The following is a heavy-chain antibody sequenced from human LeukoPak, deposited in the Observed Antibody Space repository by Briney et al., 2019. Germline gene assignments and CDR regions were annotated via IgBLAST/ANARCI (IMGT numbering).Heavy chain of an antibody. V-gene: IGHV1-2*02. CDR2: INPNSGGT. J-gene: IGHJ6*02. D-gene: IGHD2-2*01. Sequence: GASVKVSCKASGYTFTGYYMHWVRQAPGQGLEWMGWINPNSGGTNYAQKFQGRVTMTRDTSISTAYMELSRLRSDDTAVYYCASGGYCSSTSWRGPWRDCYYGMDVWGQGTTVTVSS. CDR1: GYTFTGYY. CDR3: ASGGYCSSTSWRGPWRDCYYGMDV.